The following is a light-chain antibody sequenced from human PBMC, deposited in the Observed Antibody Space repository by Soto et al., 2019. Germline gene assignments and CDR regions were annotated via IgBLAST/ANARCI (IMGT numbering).Light chain of an antibody. CDR1: QSVGGNS. J-gene: IGKJ1*01. Sequence: EIVLTQSPGTLSLSPGERATLSCRASQSVGGNSLTWYQQKPGQAPRLLFYGASNRATGIPDRFRGSGSGTDFTLTISRLEPEDSAVYYCQQYGSSPRTFGQGTKVEIK. CDR2: GAS. CDR3: QQYGSSPRT. V-gene: IGKV3-20*01.